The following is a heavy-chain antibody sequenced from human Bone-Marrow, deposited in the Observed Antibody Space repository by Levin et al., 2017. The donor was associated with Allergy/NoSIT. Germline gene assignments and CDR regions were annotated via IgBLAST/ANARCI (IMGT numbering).Heavy chain of an antibody. J-gene: IGHJ6*02. D-gene: IGHD2-2*01. CDR3: ARDWGYCTSTSCPGVDYYYGTDV. CDR2: IWYDGSNQ. Sequence: PGGSLRLSCAAPGSTFRNYGLHWVRQAPGKGLEWVAVIWYDGSNQYYADSVKGRFTISRDNSKNTLYLQMNSLRAEDTAVYYCARDWGYCTSTSCPGVDYYYGTDVWGQGTTVTVSS. V-gene: IGHV3-33*01. CDR1: GSTFRNYG.